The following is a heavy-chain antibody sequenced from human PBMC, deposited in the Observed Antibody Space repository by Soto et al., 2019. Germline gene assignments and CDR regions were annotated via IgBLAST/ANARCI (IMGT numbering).Heavy chain of an antibody. V-gene: IGHV3-23*01. CDR1: GFTFSSYA. D-gene: IGHD3-22*01. Sequence: EVQLLESGGGLVQPGGSLRLSCAASGFTFSSYAMSWVRQAPGKGLEWVSAISGSGGSTYYADSVKGRFTISRDNSKNTLYLQMHSLRAEDTAVYSCAKVDYYDSSGYSAYYYGMAVWGQGTTVTVSS. CDR3: AKVDYYDSSGYSAYYYGMAV. CDR2: ISGSGGST. J-gene: IGHJ6*02.